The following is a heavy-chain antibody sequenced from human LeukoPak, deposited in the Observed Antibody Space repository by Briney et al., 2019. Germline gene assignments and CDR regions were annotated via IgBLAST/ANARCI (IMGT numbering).Heavy chain of an antibody. CDR2: ISYDGSNK. V-gene: IGHV3-30*18. CDR1: GFTFSSYG. CDR3: AKALPYCSSTSCYNWFDP. D-gene: IGHD2-2*01. Sequence: GRSLRLSCAASGFTFSSYGMHWVRQAPGKGLEWVAVISYDGSNKYYADSVKGRFTISRDNSKNTLYLQMNSLRAEDTAVYYCAKALPYCSSTSCYNWFDPWGQGTLVTVSS. J-gene: IGHJ5*02.